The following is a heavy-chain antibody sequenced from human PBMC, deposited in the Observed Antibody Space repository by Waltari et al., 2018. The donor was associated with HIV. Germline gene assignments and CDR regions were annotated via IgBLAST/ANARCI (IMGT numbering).Heavy chain of an antibody. V-gene: IGHV4-34*02. Sequence: QVQLQQWGTGLLMSSETLSLTCAVYGGSFTAYYWTWIRQSPGNGLEWIGEIDHSGSTNYNPALKSLVTISVDASKNQFSLKLTAVTAADTGLYYCARGPHTSIFGVVKYFQPWGQGTLVIVCS. D-gene: IGHD3-3*01. CDR1: GGSFTAYY. J-gene: IGHJ1*01. CDR3: ARGPHTSIFGVVKYFQP. CDR2: IDHSGST.